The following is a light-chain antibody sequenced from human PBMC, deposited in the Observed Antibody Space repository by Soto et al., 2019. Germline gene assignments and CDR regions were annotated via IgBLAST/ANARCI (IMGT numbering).Light chain of an antibody. V-gene: IGKV3-15*01. CDR3: QQRSNWPPVT. J-gene: IGKJ5*01. CDR2: GAS. CDR1: QSVSSN. Sequence: EIVMTQSPATLSVSPGARDPLSCRASQSVSSNLAWYQQQPGQAPRLLIYGASTRATGIPARFSGTGSGTDFTLTINNLEPEDFGVYYCQQRSNWPPVTFGGGTRLEN.